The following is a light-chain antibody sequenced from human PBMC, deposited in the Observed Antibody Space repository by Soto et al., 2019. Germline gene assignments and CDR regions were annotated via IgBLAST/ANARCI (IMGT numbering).Light chain of an antibody. CDR2: QVS. J-gene: IGKJ1*01. CDR1: QSLGYSDGNTY. V-gene: IGKV2-30*01. CDR3: MQGTHWPKT. Sequence: DVVMTQSPLSLTVTVGQPASLSCRSSQSLGYSDGNTYLSWFQQGPGQSPRRLIYQVSKRDSGVPDRFSGSGSGTDFTLKISRVEADDVGIYYCMQGTHWPKTFGQGTKVEIK.